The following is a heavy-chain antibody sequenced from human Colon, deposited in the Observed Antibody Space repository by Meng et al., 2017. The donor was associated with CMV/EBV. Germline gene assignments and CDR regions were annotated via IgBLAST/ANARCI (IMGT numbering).Heavy chain of an antibody. V-gene: IGHV3-21*06. CDR3: ARDPTSGSYIHHYGMDV. J-gene: IGHJ6*02. CDR2: ISATSTYI. D-gene: IGHD1-26*01. Sequence: GESLKISCAASGFTFSDYIINWVRQAPGKGLEWVSSISATSTYIYYADSVKGRFTISRDNGKNLVYLQMNNLRAEDTAVYYWARDPTSGSYIHHYGMDVWGLGTTVTVSS. CDR1: GFTFSDYI.